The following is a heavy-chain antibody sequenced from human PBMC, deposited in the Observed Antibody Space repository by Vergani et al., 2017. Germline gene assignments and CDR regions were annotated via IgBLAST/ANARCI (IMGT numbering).Heavy chain of an antibody. CDR3: VRARCSGPCFMSNWFDS. D-gene: IGHD5-12*01. CDR2: IKSDGSIT. J-gene: IGHJ5*01. Sequence: VQLVESGGGLIHPGGSLRLSCEGSGFSFSGYWMHWVRQSPEKGLVWVSRIKSDGSITNYAGSVKGRFTISRDNAKNTLYLEMNSLRGDDTAIYYCVRARCSGPCFMSNWFDSWGQGTLVTVSS. CDR1: GFSFSGYW. V-gene: IGHV3-74*01.